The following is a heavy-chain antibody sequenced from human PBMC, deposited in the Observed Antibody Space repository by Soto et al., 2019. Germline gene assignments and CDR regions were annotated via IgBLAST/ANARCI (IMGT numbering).Heavy chain of an antibody. Sequence: SETLSLTCAVYGGSFSGYYWSWIRQPPGKGLEWIGEINHSGSTNYNPSLKSRVTISVDTSKNQFSLKLSSVTAADTAVYYCARDYDYIWGSYRVFDYWGQRTLVTVSS. J-gene: IGHJ4*02. V-gene: IGHV4-34*01. D-gene: IGHD3-16*02. CDR2: INHSGST. CDR3: ARDYDYIWGSYRVFDY. CDR1: GGSFSGYY.